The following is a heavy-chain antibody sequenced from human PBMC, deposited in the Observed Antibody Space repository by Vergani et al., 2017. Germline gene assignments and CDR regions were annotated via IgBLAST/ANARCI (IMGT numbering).Heavy chain of an antibody. J-gene: IGHJ3*02. CDR2: IYYSGST. V-gene: IGHV4-39*07. Sequence: QLQLQESGPGLVKPSETLSLTCTVSGGSISSSSYYWGWIRQPPGKGLEWIGSIYYSGSTYYNPSLKSRVTISVDTSKNQFSLKLSSVTAADTAVYYWAEGAAGTYWGDAFDIWGQGTMVTVSS. CDR1: GGSISSSSYY. CDR3: AEGAAGTYWGDAFDI. D-gene: IGHD1-1*01.